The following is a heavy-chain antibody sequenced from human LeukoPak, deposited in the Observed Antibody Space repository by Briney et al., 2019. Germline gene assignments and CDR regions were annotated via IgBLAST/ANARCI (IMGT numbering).Heavy chain of an antibody. Sequence: GGSLRLSCAASGFTFSSFWMSWVRQAPGKGLEWVANIKEDGSEKYCVDSVKGRFAISRDNPQNSLYLQMSSLRAEDTALYFCARDDGYRSYDYGGQGTLVTVSS. CDR2: IKEDGSEK. D-gene: IGHD5-24*01. CDR1: GFTFSSFW. CDR3: ARDDGYRSYDY. V-gene: IGHV3-7*01. J-gene: IGHJ4*02.